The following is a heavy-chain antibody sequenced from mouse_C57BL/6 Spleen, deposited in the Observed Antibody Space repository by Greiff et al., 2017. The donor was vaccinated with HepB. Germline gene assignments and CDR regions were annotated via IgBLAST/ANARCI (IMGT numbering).Heavy chain of an antibody. Sequence: VQLQQSGPELVKPGASVKISCKASGYAFSSSWMNWVKQRPGKGLEWIGRIYPGDGDTNYNGKFKGKATLTADKSSSTAYMQLSRLTSEDSAVYFCASATMVTTGNYFDYWGQGTTLTFSS. CDR1: GYAFSSSW. CDR2: IYPGDGDT. CDR3: ASATMVTTGNYFDY. V-gene: IGHV1-82*01. J-gene: IGHJ2*01. D-gene: IGHD2-2*01.